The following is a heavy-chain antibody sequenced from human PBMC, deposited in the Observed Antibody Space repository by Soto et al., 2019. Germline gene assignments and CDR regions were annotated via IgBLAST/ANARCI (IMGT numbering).Heavy chain of an antibody. CDR2: IYHSVST. D-gene: IGHD3-9*01. CDR1: GGSISSGGYS. CDR3: ARVPPIFY. V-gene: IGHV4-30-2*01. J-gene: IGHJ4*02. Sequence: QLQLQESGSKLVKPSQTLSLTCAVSGGSISSGGYSWSWIRQPPGKGLEWIGDIYHSVSTYYNPSLKSRVTISVDRSKNQFSLKLSSVTAADTAVYYCARVPPIFYWGQGTLVTVSS.